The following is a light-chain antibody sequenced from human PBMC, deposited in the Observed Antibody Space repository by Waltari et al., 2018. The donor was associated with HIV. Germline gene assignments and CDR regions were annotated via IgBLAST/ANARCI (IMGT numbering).Light chain of an antibody. CDR1: SGDVGGYNY. V-gene: IGLV2-14*01. Sequence: QSALTQPASVSGSPGQSITISCTGTSGDVGGYNYVSWYQQHPGKAPKLMIYEVSNRPSGVSNRFSGSKSGNTASLTISGLQPEDEADYFCASYISSSSPEFGGGTKVTVL. J-gene: IGLJ3*02. CDR2: EVS. CDR3: ASYISSSSPE.